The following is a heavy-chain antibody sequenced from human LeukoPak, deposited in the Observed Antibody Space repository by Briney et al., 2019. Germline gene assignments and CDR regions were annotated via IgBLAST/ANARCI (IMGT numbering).Heavy chain of an antibody. CDR1: GFTFSSYW. J-gene: IGHJ6*02. CDR3: ARAQYYDSTTAGGMDV. Sequence: PGGSLRLSCAASGFTFSSYWMHWVRQAPGKGLVWVSRINSDGSSTNYADSVKSRFTSSRDNAKNTLSLQMNSLRAEDTAVYYCARAQYYDSTTAGGMDVWGQGTTVTVSS. V-gene: IGHV3-74*01. CDR2: INSDGSST. D-gene: IGHD3-22*01.